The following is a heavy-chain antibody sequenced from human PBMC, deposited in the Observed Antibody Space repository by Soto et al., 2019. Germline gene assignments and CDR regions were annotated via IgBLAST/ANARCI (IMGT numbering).Heavy chain of an antibody. D-gene: IGHD4-17*01. CDR1: GYAFTSYG. V-gene: IGHV1-18*04. Sequence: GASVKVSCKASGYAFTSYGISFLRQAPGQALEWMGWISVYHGNTNYAQKFQGRVTMTRGTSASTAYMELSSLRSEDTAVYYCARDTDLTLVTTLDYWGQGATVTVSS. CDR2: ISVYHGNT. J-gene: IGHJ4*02. CDR3: ARDTDLTLVTTLDY.